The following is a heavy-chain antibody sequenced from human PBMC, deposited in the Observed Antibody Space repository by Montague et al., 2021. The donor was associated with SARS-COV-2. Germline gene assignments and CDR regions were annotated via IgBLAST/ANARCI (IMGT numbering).Heavy chain of an antibody. D-gene: IGHD1-7*01. CDR1: GGSFSGYY. Sequence: SETLSLTCAVYGGSFSGYYWSWIRQPPGKGLEWIGEINHSGSTNYNPSLKSRVTISVDTSKNQFSLKLSSVTAADTAVYYCARGRTGTTFYYYYYYGMDVWGQGTTGTVSS. J-gene: IGHJ6*02. V-gene: IGHV4-34*01. CDR2: INHSGST. CDR3: ARGRTGTTFYYYYYYGMDV.